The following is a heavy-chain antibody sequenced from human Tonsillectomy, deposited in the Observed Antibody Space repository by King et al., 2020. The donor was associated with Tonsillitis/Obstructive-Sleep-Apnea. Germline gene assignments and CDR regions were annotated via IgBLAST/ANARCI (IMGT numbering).Heavy chain of an antibody. CDR2: ISSSSSYT. Sequence: VQLVESGGGLVKPGGSLRLSCAASGFTFSDYYMSWIRQATGKGLEWVSYISSSSSYTNYADSVKGRFTISRDNAKTSLYLQMNSLRAEDTAVYYCASAYCGGDCPPDYWGQGTLVTVSS. V-gene: IGHV3-11*05. CDR1: GFTFSDYY. D-gene: IGHD2-21*01. J-gene: IGHJ4*02. CDR3: ASAYCGGDCPPDY.